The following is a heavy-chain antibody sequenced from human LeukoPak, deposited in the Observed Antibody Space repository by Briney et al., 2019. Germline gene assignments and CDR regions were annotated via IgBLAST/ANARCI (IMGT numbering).Heavy chain of an antibody. CDR2: INHSGST. V-gene: IGHV4-34*01. CDR3: AGAPHYKAGAGTPPP. Sequence: SETLSLTCAVYGGSFSGYYWSWIRQPPGKGLEWIGEINHSGSTNYNPSLKSRVTISVDTSKNQFSLKLSSVTAADTAVYYCAGAPHYKAGAGTPPPGGQETLVTVPS. J-gene: IGHJ5*02. CDR1: GGSFSGYY. D-gene: IGHD6-19*01.